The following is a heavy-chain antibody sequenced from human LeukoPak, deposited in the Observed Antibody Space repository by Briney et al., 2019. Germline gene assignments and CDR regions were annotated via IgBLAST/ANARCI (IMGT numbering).Heavy chain of an antibody. J-gene: IGHJ4*02. CDR3: TKDLKRELELPRAFGY. Sequence: PGGSLRLSCAASGFTVSNNYMSWVRQAPGKGLEWLAVISNDGRNKYHADSVKGRFTISRDNSRNTLFLQMSSLRGEDTAVYYCTKDLKRELELPRAFGYWGQGTLVTVSS. V-gene: IGHV3-30*18. CDR1: GFTVSNNY. D-gene: IGHD1-26*01. CDR2: ISNDGRNK.